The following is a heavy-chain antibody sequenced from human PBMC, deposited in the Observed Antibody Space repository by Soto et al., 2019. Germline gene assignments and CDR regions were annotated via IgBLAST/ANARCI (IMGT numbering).Heavy chain of an antibody. V-gene: IGHV3-30-3*01. CDR3: ARGLWAVAGKYYYGMDV. CDR2: ISYDGSNK. J-gene: IGHJ6*02. Sequence: PGGSLRLSCAASGFTFSSYAMHWVRQAPGKGLEWVGVISYDGSNKYYADSVKGRFTIARDNSKNTLYLQMNSLRAEDTAVYYCARGLWAVAGKYYYGMDVWGQGTTVTVSS. CDR1: GFTFSSYA. D-gene: IGHD6-19*01.